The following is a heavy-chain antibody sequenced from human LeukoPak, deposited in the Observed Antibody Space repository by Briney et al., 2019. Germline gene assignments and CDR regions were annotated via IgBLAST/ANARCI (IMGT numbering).Heavy chain of an antibody. D-gene: IGHD1-1*01. J-gene: IGHJ2*01. Sequence: SETLSLTCTVSGGSISSYYWSWIRQPPGKGLEWIGHIYYSGSAYYNPSLKSRVTISVVIFKNQFSLKLSSVTAADTAVYYCARELPGTGDSYFDLWGRGTLVTVSS. CDR3: ARELPGTGDSYFDL. CDR2: IYYSGSA. CDR1: GGSISSYY. V-gene: IGHV4-30-4*08.